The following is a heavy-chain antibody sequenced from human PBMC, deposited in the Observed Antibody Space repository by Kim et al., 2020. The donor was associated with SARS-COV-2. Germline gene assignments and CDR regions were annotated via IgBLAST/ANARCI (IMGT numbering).Heavy chain of an antibody. J-gene: IGHJ4*02. CDR2: ETT. V-gene: IGHV3-15*01. Sequence: ETTDYAAPGEGRFTISRDDSKNTLYLQMNSLKTEDTAVYYCSEVGAFLTDYWGQGTLVTVSS. CDR3: SEVGAFLTDY. D-gene: IGHD1-26*01.